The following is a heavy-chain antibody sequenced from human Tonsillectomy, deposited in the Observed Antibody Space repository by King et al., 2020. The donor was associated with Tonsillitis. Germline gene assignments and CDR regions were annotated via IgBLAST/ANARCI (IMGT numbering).Heavy chain of an antibody. J-gene: IGHJ3*02. CDR2: IYLGDSDT. V-gene: IGHV5-51*01. CDR1: GYSFPTYW. Sequence: VQLVESGAEVKKPGESLKISCKGSGYSFPTYWIGWVRQMPGKGLEWMGIIYLGDSDTRYSPTFQGQVTISADKSISTAYLQWSSLKASDTAMYYCATHDATGAGAFAIWGQGTMVTVSS. CDR3: ATHDATGAGAFAI. D-gene: IGHD2-15*01.